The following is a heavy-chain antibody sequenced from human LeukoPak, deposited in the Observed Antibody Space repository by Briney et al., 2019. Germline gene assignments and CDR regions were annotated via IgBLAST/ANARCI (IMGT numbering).Heavy chain of an antibody. CDR1: GGSISSYY. V-gene: IGHV4-4*07. Sequence: SETLSLTCTVSGGSISSYYWSWIRQPAGKGLEWIGRIYTSGSTNYNPSLKSRVTMSVDTSKNQFSLKLSSVTAADTAVYYCAKEGLYYDFWSGSRDHYFDYWGQGTLVTVSS. J-gene: IGHJ4*02. CDR3: AKEGLYYDFWSGSRDHYFDY. D-gene: IGHD3-3*01. CDR2: IYTSGST.